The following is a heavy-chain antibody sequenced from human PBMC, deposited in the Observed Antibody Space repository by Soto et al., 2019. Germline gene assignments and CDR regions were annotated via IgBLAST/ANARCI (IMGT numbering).Heavy chain of an antibody. CDR2: IHYNGNT. D-gene: IGHD5-12*01. Sequence: SETLSLTCTVSGDSISANSWSWARQPPGKGLEWIGNIHYNGNTKYNPSLKSRVTMSVDTSKNQFSLKLISVTAADTAKYFCAREGNLGRWLQPLDFWGQGTLVTVSS. CDR1: GDSISANS. CDR3: AREGNLGRWLQPLDF. V-gene: IGHV4-59*01. J-gene: IGHJ4*02.